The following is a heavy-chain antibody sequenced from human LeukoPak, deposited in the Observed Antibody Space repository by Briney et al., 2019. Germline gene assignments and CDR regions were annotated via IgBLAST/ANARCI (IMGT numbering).Heavy chain of an antibody. Sequence: PGGSLRLSCAASGFTFRSYAMSWVRQAPGKGLEWVSAISKDADATYYAGSVKGRFTISRDNSKNTLYLQMNSLRAEDTAVYYCAKAVGATDYWGQGTLVTVSS. V-gene: IGHV3-23*01. CDR1: GFTFRSYA. CDR2: ISKDADAT. CDR3: AKAVGATDY. J-gene: IGHJ4*02. D-gene: IGHD1-26*01.